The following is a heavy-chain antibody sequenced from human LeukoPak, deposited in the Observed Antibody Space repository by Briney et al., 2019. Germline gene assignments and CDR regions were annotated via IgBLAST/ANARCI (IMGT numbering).Heavy chain of an antibody. Sequence: ASVKVSCKASGYTFTSYGISWVRQAPGQGLEWMGWISAYNGNTNYAQKLQGRVTMTTDTSTSTAYMELRSLRSDDTAVYYCARADCSSTSCYMEVAFDIWGQGTMVTVSS. CDR3: ARADCSSTSCYMEVAFDI. CDR2: ISAYNGNT. J-gene: IGHJ3*02. V-gene: IGHV1-18*01. D-gene: IGHD2-2*02. CDR1: GYTFTSYG.